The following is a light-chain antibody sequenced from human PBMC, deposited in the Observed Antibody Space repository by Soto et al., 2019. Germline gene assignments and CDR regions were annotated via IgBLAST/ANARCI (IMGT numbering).Light chain of an antibody. J-gene: IGKJ1*01. CDR2: AAS. Sequence: EIVLTHSPGTLSLSPGERATLSCRASQSIITNYLAWYRQKPGQAPRLLIYAASSRATGIPDRFSGSGSGTDFTLTISRLEPEDFAVYYCHQYGTSVGTFGQGTKVDNK. V-gene: IGKV3-20*01. CDR1: QSIITNY. CDR3: HQYGTSVGT.